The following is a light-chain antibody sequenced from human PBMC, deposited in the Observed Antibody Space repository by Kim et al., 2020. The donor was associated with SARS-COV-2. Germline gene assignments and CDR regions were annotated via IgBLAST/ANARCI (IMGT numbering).Light chain of an antibody. CDR2: GAS. J-gene: IGKJ1*01. CDR3: QHYGTSLWT. CDR1: QSVSSNY. Sequence: SPGERATLSCRASQSVSSNYLLWYQQKPGQAPRLLIFGASSRATDIPDRFSGSGSGTDFTLTISKLEPEDFAVYYCQHYGTSLWTFGPGTKVEFK. V-gene: IGKV3-20*01.